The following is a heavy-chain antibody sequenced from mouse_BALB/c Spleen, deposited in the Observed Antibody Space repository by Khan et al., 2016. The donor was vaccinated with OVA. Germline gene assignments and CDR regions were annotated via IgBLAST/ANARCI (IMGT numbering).Heavy chain of an antibody. V-gene: IGHV1S136*01. CDR2: IYPYNDDT. CDR3: ARNYGDDVYFDY. CDR1: GYTFTSYV. D-gene: IGHD2-14*01. J-gene: IGHJ2*01. Sequence: VQLKQSGPELVKPGASVKMSCKASGYTFTSYVIHWVKQKPGQGLEWIGYIYPYNDDTKSNEKFKGKATLTSDKSSSTAYMELRSLTSEDAAFYYCARNYGDDVYFDYWGQGTTLTVSS.